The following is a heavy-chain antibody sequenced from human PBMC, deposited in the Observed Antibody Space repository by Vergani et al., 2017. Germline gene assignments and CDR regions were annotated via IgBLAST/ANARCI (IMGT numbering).Heavy chain of an antibody. V-gene: IGHV4-38-2*02. Sequence: QVELQESGPGLVKPSKTLSVTCSVSGDSVRSAPYWGWIRQPPGKGLEWIGSIYHSGSTYYNPSLKSRVTISVDTSKNQFSLKLSSVTAADTAVYYCARRGSYYPFDYWGQGTLVTVSS. D-gene: IGHD1-26*01. CDR2: IYHSGST. J-gene: IGHJ4*02. CDR1: GDSVRSAPY. CDR3: ARRGSYYPFDY.